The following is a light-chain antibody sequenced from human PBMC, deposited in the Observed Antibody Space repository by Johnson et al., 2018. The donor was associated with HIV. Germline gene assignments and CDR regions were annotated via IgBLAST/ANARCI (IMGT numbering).Light chain of an antibody. CDR1: SSNIGNND. V-gene: IGLV1-51*01. CDR3: ATWHSSLSVGGV. Sequence: QSVLTQPPSVSAAPGQKVTISCSGSSSNIGNNDVSWYQQLPGTAPKLLIYDNNKRPSGTPDRFSGTSATLGITGLQTGDEADYYCATWHSSLSVGGVFGTGTKVTVL. J-gene: IGLJ1*01. CDR2: DNN.